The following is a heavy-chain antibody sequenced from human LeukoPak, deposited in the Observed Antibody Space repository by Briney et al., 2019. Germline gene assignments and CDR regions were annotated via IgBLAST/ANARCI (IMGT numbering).Heavy chain of an antibody. Sequence: SVKVSCKASGHTFTSYYMHWLRQAPGQGLEWMGGIIPIFGTANYAQKFQGRVTITTDESTSTAYMELSSLRSEDTAVYYCASSYYYDSSGYYEGVDYWGQGTPVTVSS. CDR3: ASSYYYDSSGYYEGVDY. CDR2: IIPIFGTA. J-gene: IGHJ4*02. V-gene: IGHV1-69*05. CDR1: GHTFTSYY. D-gene: IGHD3-22*01.